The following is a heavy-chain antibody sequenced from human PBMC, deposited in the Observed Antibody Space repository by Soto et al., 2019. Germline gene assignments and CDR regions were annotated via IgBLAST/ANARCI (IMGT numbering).Heavy chain of an antibody. CDR3: ARDSETSSSCSLRY. CDR2: LSTGGFT. V-gene: IGHV3-53*01. CDR1: GVNVCFDY. J-gene: IGHJ4*02. Sequence: GSLRVSCVASGVNVCFDYMNWVRQAPGKGLEWVSVLSTGGFTYYADSVKGRFTISRDSSKNTLYLQMNSLRVEDTAVYYCARDSETSSSCSLRYWAQGALVTVSS. D-gene: IGHD6-13*01.